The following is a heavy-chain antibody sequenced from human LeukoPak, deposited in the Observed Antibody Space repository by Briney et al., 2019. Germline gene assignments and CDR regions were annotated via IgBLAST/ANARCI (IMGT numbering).Heavy chain of an antibody. CDR3: ASHQREMATITAYYYYMDV. V-gene: IGHV4-61*02. J-gene: IGHJ6*03. CDR1: GNSISSGDNY. D-gene: IGHD5-24*01. Sequence: SETLSLTCTVSGNSISSGDNYWSWIRQPAGKGLEWIGRIYTSGSTNYNPSLKSRVTISVDTSKNQFSLKLSSVTAADTAVYYCASHQREMATITAYYYYMDVWGKGTTVTISS. CDR2: IYTSGST.